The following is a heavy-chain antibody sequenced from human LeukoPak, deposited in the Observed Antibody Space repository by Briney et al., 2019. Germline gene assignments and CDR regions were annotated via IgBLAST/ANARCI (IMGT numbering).Heavy chain of an antibody. CDR1: VRSISIHY. J-gene: IGHJ5*02. V-gene: IGHV4-59*08. CDR2: IYYSGST. Sequence: PSDTLSLTCTVSVRSISIHYWSWLRQPPGKGLEGLVYIYYSGSTNYNPSLKSRVTISVDTSKNQFSLKLSSVTAADTAVYYCARIYYDSSGYPRTNWFDRWGQGTLVTVSS. CDR3: ARIYYDSSGYPRTNWFDR. D-gene: IGHD3-22*01.